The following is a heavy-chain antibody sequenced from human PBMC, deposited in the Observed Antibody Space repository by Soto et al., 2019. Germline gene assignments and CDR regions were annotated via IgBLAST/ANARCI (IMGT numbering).Heavy chain of an antibody. J-gene: IGHJ3*02. V-gene: IGHV1-8*01. CDR3: ARFSDYDYIWGSYTKDDAFDI. D-gene: IGHD3-16*01. Sequence: ASVKVSCKASGYTFTSYDINWVRQATGQGLEWMGWMNPNSGNTGYAQKFQGRVTMTRNTSISTAYMELSSLRSEDTAVYYCARFSDYDYIWGSYTKDDAFDIWGQGTMVTVSS. CDR2: MNPNSGNT. CDR1: GYTFTSYD.